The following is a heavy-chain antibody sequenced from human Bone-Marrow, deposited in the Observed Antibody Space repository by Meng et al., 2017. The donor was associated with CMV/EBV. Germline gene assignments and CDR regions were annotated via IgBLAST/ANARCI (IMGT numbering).Heavy chain of an antibody. CDR2: INPSSGAT. Sequence: ASVKVSCKASGYTFTGYYMHWVRQAPGQGLEWMGWINPSSGATKYAQKFQGRVTMIRDTSISTAYMELRRLRSDDTAVYYCATHSSGWPYYFDYWGQGTLVTVSS. CDR3: ATHSSGWPYYFDY. V-gene: IGHV1-2*02. J-gene: IGHJ4*02. CDR1: GYTFTGYY. D-gene: IGHD6-19*01.